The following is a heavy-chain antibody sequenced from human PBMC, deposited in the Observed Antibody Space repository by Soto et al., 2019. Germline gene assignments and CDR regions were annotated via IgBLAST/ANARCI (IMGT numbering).Heavy chain of an antibody. J-gene: IGHJ6*02. CDR2: INSDGSST. D-gene: IGHD3-22*01. CDR1: GFTFSNYW. V-gene: IGHV3-74*01. CDR3: ARDAWDSSGYNSGYYGMDV. Sequence: QLVESGGGLVQPGGSLRLSCAASGFTFSNYWMHWVRQAPGKGLVWVSRINSDGSSTSYAESVRGRFTISRDNAKNTLYLQMNSLRAEDTAVYYGARDAWDSSGYNSGYYGMDVWGQGTTVTVSS.